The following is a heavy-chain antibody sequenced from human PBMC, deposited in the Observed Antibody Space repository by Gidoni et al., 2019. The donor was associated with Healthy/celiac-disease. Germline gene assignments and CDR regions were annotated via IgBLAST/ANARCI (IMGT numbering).Heavy chain of an antibody. CDR3: ASTDNRVISFDY. Sequence: QVQLVQSGAEVKKPGSSVKVSCKASGGTFSSYAISWVRQAPGQGLEWMGRIIPILGIANYAQKFQGRVTITADKSTSTAYMELSSLRSEDTAVYYCASTDNRVISFDYWGQGTLVTVSS. D-gene: IGHD2-21*01. J-gene: IGHJ4*02. CDR1: GGTFSSYA. V-gene: IGHV1-69*09. CDR2: IIPILGIA.